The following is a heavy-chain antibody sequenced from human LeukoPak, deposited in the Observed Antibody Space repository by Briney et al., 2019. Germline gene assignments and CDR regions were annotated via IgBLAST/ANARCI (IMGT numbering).Heavy chain of an antibody. CDR2: ISGDSDST. Sequence: ASVKVSCKASGYTFSSYGVTWVRQAPGQGLGWLGWISGDSDSTNYAQKFQDKVTMTTDTSTNTAYLELRSLTSDDTAIYYCARGRIYYDGSGHYYPDYWGQGTLLTVSS. D-gene: IGHD3-22*01. CDR3: ARGRIYYDGSGHYYPDY. CDR1: GYTFSSYG. V-gene: IGHV1-18*01. J-gene: IGHJ4*02.